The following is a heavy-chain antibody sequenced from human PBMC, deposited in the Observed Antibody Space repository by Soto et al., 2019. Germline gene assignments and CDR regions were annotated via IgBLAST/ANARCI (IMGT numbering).Heavy chain of an antibody. CDR1: GYIFVNYG. Sequence: QVQLVQSGDEVKKPGASVKVSCKASGYIFVNYGITWVRQAPGQGLEWMGWISPYNGNTHYATKVQGRLTMTTDTSTITAYMDLGSLTSDDTAVYYCAMVDNYVTPTPQDVWAQGTTVTVSS. V-gene: IGHV1-18*01. D-gene: IGHD3-16*01. CDR3: AMVDNYVTPTPQDV. J-gene: IGHJ6*02. CDR2: ISPYNGNT.